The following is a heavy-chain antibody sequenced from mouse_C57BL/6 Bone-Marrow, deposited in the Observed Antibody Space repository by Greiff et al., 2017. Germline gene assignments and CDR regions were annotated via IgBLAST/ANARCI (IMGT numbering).Heavy chain of an antibody. CDR2: IYPGSGST. Sequence: QVQLQQPGAELVKPGASVKMSCKASGYTFTSYWITWVKQRPGQGLEWIGDIYPGSGSTNYNEKFKSKATLTVDTSSSTAYMQLSSLTSQDSAVSICARQGVLRREFSYWGQGTLVTVSA. V-gene: IGHV1-55*01. CDR3: ARQGVLRREFSY. J-gene: IGHJ3*01. D-gene: IGHD2-12*01. CDR1: GYTFTSYW.